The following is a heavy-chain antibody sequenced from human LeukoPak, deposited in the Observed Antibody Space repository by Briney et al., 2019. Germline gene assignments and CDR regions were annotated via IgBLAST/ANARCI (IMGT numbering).Heavy chain of an antibody. Sequence: SETLSLTCAVSGYSINSGYYWGWIRQPPGKRLGWIGNIYRSGYTYYNPSLKSRVTISVDTSTNHFSLKLWSVTAADTAVYYCARWVVDAAMVDDWGQGTLVTVSS. J-gene: IGHJ4*02. V-gene: IGHV4-38-2*01. CDR3: ARWVVDAAMVDD. CDR2: IYRSGYT. D-gene: IGHD5-18*01. CDR1: GYSINSGYY.